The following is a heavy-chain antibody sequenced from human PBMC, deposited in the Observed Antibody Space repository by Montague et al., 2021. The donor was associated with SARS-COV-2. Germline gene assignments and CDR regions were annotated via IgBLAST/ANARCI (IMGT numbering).Heavy chain of an antibody. V-gene: IGHV2-5*02. J-gene: IGHJ5*02. CDR3: ARTWAYGSGSYGVDP. CDR1: GFSLSTDGMG. Sequence: PALVKPTQTLTLTCIFSGFSLSTDGMGVGWIRQPPGRALEWLALIYWDDDGRYSPSLRSRLTITKDTSKNQVVLTMINMDPVDTATYYCARTWAYGSGSYGVDPWGQGTLVTVSS. D-gene: IGHD3-10*01. CDR2: IYWDDDG.